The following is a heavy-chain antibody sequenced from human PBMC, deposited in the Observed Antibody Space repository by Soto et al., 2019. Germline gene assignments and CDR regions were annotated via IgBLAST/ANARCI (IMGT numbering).Heavy chain of an antibody. CDR1: GFTVSSTY. J-gene: IGHJ6*02. CDR3: AKDLGPLRLLKYFLYVLNV. Sequence: PGGSLRLSCNASGFTVSSTYMSWVRQAPGMGLEWVAVIESGGSTHYADSVKGRFTISRDIPKNMIYLQLHTLRAEDTAVYYCAKDLGPLRLLKYFLYVLNVCGQETTVTGS. CDR2: IESGGST. D-gene: IGHD2-15*01. V-gene: IGHV3-53*01.